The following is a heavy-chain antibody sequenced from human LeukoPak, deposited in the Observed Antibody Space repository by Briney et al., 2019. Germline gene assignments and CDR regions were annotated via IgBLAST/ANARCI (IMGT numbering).Heavy chain of an antibody. J-gene: IGHJ3*02. CDR3: ARQGYDNWTGYIDAFDI. Sequence: SETLPLTCIVSGGSLTNYYWTCIRQPPGKGLEWIGYIYYSGSTNYNPSLQSRVTILVDTSKTQFPLKLGSATAPDTAIYYCARQGYDNWTGYIDAFDIWGQGTMVTVSS. D-gene: IGHD3-9*01. CDR1: GGSLTNYY. CDR2: IYYSGST. V-gene: IGHV4-59*08.